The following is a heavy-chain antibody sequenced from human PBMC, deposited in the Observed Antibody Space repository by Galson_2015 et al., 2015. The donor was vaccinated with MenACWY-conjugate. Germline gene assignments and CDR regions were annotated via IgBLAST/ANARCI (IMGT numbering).Heavy chain of an antibody. Sequence: SLRLSCAASGLTFSSYAMSWVRQAPGKGLEWVSAISGSGSSTYYADSVKGRFTISRDNSKNTLYLQMNGLRAEDTAVYYCVKDLTTVHNWFDPWGQGTLVTVSS. CDR2: ISGSGSST. D-gene: IGHD1-1*01. V-gene: IGHV3-23*01. J-gene: IGHJ5*02. CDR3: VKDLTTVHNWFDP. CDR1: GLTFSSYA.